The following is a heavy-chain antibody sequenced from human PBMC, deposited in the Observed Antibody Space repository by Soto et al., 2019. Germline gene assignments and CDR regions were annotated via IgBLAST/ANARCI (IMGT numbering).Heavy chain of an antibody. V-gene: IGHV3-23*01. Sequence: GGSLRLSCAASGFTFSSYAMSWVRQAPGKGLEWVSAISGSGGSTYYADSVKGRFTISRDNSKNTLYLQMNSLRAEDTAVYYCAKDSSGWYYYYGMGVHGQLTTVPTSS. J-gene: IGHJ6*02. D-gene: IGHD6-19*01. CDR2: ISGSGGST. CDR1: GFTFSSYA. CDR3: AKDSSGWYYYYGMGV.